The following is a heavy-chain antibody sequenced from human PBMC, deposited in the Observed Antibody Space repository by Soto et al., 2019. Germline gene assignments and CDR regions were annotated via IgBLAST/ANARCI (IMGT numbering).Heavy chain of an antibody. CDR2: VYWDDDK. Sequence: QITLKESGPTLVKPTQTLTLTCTFSGFSLSTRGVGVGWIRQPPGKALEWLGIVYWDDDKRYSPSLKSSLTITKDTSKNQVVLTMTNMDPVDTATYYCAHGGVWFGKNWFDPWGQGTLVTVSS. J-gene: IGHJ5*02. V-gene: IGHV2-5*02. CDR1: GFSLSTRGVG. CDR3: AHGGVWFGKNWFDP. D-gene: IGHD3-10*01.